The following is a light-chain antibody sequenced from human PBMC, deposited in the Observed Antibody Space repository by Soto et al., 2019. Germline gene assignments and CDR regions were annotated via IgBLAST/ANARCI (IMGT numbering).Light chain of an antibody. CDR1: QTVTRSS. Sequence: ELVLTQSPATLSLSPGERATLSCRASQTVTRSSLAWYQQKPGRAPTLLIHGASTRAAGIPDRFSASGSGTHFTLTITRLEPEDFAVYFCQQFGTSPYTFGQGTKVEIK. CDR3: QQFGTSPYT. J-gene: IGKJ2*01. CDR2: GAS. V-gene: IGKV3-20*01.